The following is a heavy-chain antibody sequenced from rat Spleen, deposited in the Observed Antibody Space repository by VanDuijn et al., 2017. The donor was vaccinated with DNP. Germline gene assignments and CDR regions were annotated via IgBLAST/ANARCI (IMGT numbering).Heavy chain of an antibody. CDR3: TTDFERGY. J-gene: IGHJ2*01. CDR2: INPDGGST. CDR1: GFTFSRYW. Sequence: EVQLVETGGGLVQPGRSLKLSCVASGFTFSRYWMYWIRQAPGKGLEWVASINPDGGSTYYPDSVKGRFTISRDNAKSTLYLQMDSLRSEDTATYYCTTDFERGYWGQGVMVTVSS. V-gene: IGHV5-58*01. D-gene: IGHD1-11*01.